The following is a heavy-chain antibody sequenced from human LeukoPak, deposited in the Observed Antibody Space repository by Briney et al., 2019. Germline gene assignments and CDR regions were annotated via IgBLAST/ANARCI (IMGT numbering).Heavy chain of an antibody. D-gene: IGHD3-9*01. CDR1: GYSFPSYW. V-gene: IGHV5-10-1*01. CDR2: IDPSDSYT. J-gene: IGHJ4*02. Sequence: GESLKISCKGSGYSFPSYWITWVRQMPGKGLEWMGSIDPSDSYTNYSPSFQGHVTISADKSISTAYLQWSSLMASDAAMYYCARTYYDILTGYSLSDYWGQGTLVTVSS. CDR3: ARTYYDILTGYSLSDY.